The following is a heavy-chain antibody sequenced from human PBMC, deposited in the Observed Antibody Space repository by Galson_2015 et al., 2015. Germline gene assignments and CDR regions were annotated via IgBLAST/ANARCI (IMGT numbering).Heavy chain of an antibody. V-gene: IGHV4-61*01. D-gene: IGHD2-15*01. J-gene: IGHJ4*02. CDR1: GGSVSSGSYY. CDR2: VYYNGDT. CDR3: ARDQGRNSGYFDS. Sequence: SETLSLTCTVSGGSVSSGSYYWSWIRQPPGKGLQWIAYVYYNGDTSYNPSLKSRVTISVDTSKNQLSLKLSSVTAADTAMYYCARDQGRNSGYFDSWGQGTLVTVSA.